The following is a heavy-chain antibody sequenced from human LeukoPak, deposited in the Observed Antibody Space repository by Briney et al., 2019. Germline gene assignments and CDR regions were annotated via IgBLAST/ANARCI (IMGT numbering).Heavy chain of an antibody. CDR2: ISGSGGST. J-gene: IGHJ4*02. CDR3: AKYVSPYGSESYRGYYFDY. D-gene: IGHD3-10*01. CDR1: GFTFSSYA. V-gene: IGHV3-23*01. Sequence: PGGSLRLSCAASGFTFSSYAMSWVRQAPGKGLEWVSAISGSGGSTYYADSVKGRFTISRDNSKNTLYLQMNSLRAEDTAVYYCAKYVSPYGSESYRGYYFDYWGQGTLVTVSS.